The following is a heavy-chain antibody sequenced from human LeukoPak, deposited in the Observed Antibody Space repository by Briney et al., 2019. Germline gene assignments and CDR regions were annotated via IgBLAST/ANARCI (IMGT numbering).Heavy chain of an antibody. CDR3: AKDRGIISDY. CDR1: EFTFSTYA. V-gene: IGHV3-23*01. CDR2: ISGSGDST. J-gene: IGHJ4*02. Sequence: GGSLRLSCAASEFTFSTYAMHWVRQAPGKGLEWVSSISGSGDSTYYADSVKGRFTISRDNSKNTLYLQMNSLRAEDTAVYYCAKDRGIISDYWGQGTLVTVSS. D-gene: IGHD3-10*01.